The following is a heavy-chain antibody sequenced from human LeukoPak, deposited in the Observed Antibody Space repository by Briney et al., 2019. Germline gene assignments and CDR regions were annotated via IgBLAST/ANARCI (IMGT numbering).Heavy chain of an antibody. Sequence: ASVKVSCKASGYTITSYGISWVRQAPGQGLEWMGWIGAYNGNTNYAQKLQGRVTMTTDTSTSTAYMELRSLRSDDTAVYYCARAHLREASNWFDPWGQGTLVTVSS. CDR1: GYTITSYG. CDR3: ARAHLREASNWFDP. J-gene: IGHJ5*02. V-gene: IGHV1-18*01. CDR2: IGAYNGNT.